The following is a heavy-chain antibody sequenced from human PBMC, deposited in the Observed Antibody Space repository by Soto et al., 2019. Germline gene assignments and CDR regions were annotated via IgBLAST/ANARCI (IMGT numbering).Heavy chain of an antibody. Sequence: QVQLVQSGAEVKKPGSSVKVSCKASGGTFSSYAISWVRQAPGQGIEWMGGIIPISGTANYAQKFQGRVTITADESTSTAYMELSSLRSEDTAVYYCARSQGSSTSLEIYYYYYYGMDVWGQGTKVTVSS. J-gene: IGHJ6*02. D-gene: IGHD2-2*01. CDR2: IIPISGTA. V-gene: IGHV1-69*01. CDR1: GGTFSSYA. CDR3: ARSQGSSTSLEIYYYYYYGMDV.